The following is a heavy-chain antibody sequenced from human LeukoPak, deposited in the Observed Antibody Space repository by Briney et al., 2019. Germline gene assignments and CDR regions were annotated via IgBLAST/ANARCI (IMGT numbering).Heavy chain of an antibody. Sequence: ASVKVSCKASGYTFTSYDINWVRQATGQGLEWMGWMNPNSGNTGYAQKFQGRVTITRNTSISTAYMELSSLRSEDTAVYYCARGDYGSRGDYYYYYTDVWGKGTTVTVSS. V-gene: IGHV1-8*03. J-gene: IGHJ6*03. CDR2: MNPNSGNT. CDR3: ARGDYGSRGDYYYYYTDV. D-gene: IGHD3-10*01. CDR1: GYTFTSYD.